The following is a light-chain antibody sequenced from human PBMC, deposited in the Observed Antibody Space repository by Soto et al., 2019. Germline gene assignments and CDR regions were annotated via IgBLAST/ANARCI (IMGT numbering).Light chain of an antibody. J-gene: IGKJ3*01. CDR3: QQSYSTLVS. CDR2: AAS. Sequence: DIQMTQSPSSLSASVGDRVTITCRASQTIIRYLNWYQQKPGRAPNLLIYAASNLQSGVPSRFSGSASGTEFTFTISSLQPEDFATYYFQQSYSTLVSFGPGTKGEIK. CDR1: QTIIRY. V-gene: IGKV1-39*01.